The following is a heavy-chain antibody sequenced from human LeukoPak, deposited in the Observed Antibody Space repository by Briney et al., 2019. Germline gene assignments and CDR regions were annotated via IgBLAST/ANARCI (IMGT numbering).Heavy chain of an antibody. D-gene: IGHD3-16*02. CDR1: GGSISRSSYY. V-gene: IGHV4-39*07. CDR3: ARDYRVSLSDTSPDDAFDV. CDR2: PSYSGNT. Sequence: PSETLSLTCTVSGGSISRSSYYWGWIRQTPGMGLEWIGSPSYSGNTDYNPSLKSRVTISVDTSKNLFSLRLTSVPAADTAVYYCARDYRVSLSDTSPDDAFDVWGQGTVVTVSS. J-gene: IGHJ3*01.